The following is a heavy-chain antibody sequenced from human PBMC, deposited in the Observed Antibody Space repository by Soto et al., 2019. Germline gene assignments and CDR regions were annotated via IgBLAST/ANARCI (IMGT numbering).Heavy chain of an antibody. D-gene: IGHD5-12*01. CDR1: GGTFSSYA. J-gene: IGHJ4*02. V-gene: IGHV1-69*13. Sequence: SVKVSCKASGGTFSSYAISWVRQAPGQGLEWMGGIIPIFGTANYAQKFQGRVTITADESTSTAFMELSSLRSEDTAVYYCAREDLEMATRFDYWGQGTLVTVSS. CDR2: IIPIFGTA. CDR3: AREDLEMATRFDY.